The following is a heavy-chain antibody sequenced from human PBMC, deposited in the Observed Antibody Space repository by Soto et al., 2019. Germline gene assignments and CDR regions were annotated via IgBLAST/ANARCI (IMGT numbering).Heavy chain of an antibody. D-gene: IGHD6-13*01. CDR3: ASVGVGLAARRVWPY. J-gene: IGHJ4*02. Sequence: QVQLAQSGAEVKKPGASVKVSCKASGYTFTSYGITWVRQAPGLGLEWMAWINPYNGNTKYAEKLLGRVTVTTDTSTATGYMEVRSLTADDAAVFCGASVGVGLAARRVWPYWGQGTPVTVSS. CDR2: INPYNGNT. CDR1: GYTFTSYG. V-gene: IGHV1-18*01.